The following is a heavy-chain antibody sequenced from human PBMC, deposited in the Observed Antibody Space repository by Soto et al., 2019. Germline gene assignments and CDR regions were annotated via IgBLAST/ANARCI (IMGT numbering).Heavy chain of an antibody. CDR3: AKVPAPLWFGELFGWFDP. Sequence: GGSLRLSCAASGFTFSSYAMSWVRQAPGKGLEWVSAISGSGGSTYYADSVKGRFTISRDNSKNTLYLQMNGLRAEDTAVYYCAKVPAPLWFGELFGWFDPWGQGTLVTVSS. CDR2: ISGSGGST. CDR1: GFTFSSYA. D-gene: IGHD3-10*01. V-gene: IGHV3-23*01. J-gene: IGHJ5*02.